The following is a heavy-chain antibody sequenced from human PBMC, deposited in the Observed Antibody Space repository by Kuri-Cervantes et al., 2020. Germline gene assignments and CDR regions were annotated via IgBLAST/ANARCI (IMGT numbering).Heavy chain of an antibody. J-gene: IGHJ4*02. CDR3: AKDTAGVSVAGEFDY. D-gene: IGHD6-19*01. CDR1: GFTFSTYS. CDR2: ISSSSSTI. V-gene: IGHV3-48*01. Sequence: GESLKISCAASGFTFSTYSMNWVRQAPGKGLEWVSYISSSSSTIYHADSAKGRFTISRDNAKNSLYLQMNSLRAEDTALYYCAKDTAGVSVAGEFDYWGQGTLVTVSS.